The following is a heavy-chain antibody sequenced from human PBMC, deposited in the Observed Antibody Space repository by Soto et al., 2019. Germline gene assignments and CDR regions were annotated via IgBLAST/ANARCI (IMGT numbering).Heavy chain of an antibody. CDR2: IIPIFGTA. J-gene: IGHJ3*02. Sequence: QVQLVQSGAEVKKPGSSVKVSCKASGGTFSSYAISWVRQAPGQGLEWMGGIIPIFGTANYAQKFQGRVTITADESTSTAYMELSSLRSEDTAVYYCARVQHYYDSSAQEAFDIWGQGTMVTVSS. D-gene: IGHD3-22*01. V-gene: IGHV1-69*01. CDR3: ARVQHYYDSSAQEAFDI. CDR1: GGTFSSYA.